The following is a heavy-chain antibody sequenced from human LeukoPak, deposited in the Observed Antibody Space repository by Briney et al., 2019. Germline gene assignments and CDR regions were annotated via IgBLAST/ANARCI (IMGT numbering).Heavy chain of an antibody. V-gene: IGHV4-59*01. CDR1: GGSLSGFY. D-gene: IGHD6-19*01. CDR2: TYSDGST. CDR3: ARDVVAVPGSDNWFDP. Sequence: PSETLSLTCTVSGGSLSGFYWSRLRQSPRLGLEWIGLTYSDGSTMYNPSLTSRVTISVDTSKNQISLRLTSVTAADTAIYYCARDVVAVPGSDNWFDPWGQGTLVTVSS. J-gene: IGHJ5*02.